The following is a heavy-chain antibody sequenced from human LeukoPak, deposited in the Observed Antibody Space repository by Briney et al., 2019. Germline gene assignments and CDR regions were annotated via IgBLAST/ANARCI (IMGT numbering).Heavy chain of an antibody. V-gene: IGHV3-23*01. D-gene: IGHD5-12*01. Sequence: PGGSLRLSCAASGFTFSSYAMSWVRQAPGKGLEWVSAISGSGGSTYYADSVKGRFTISRDNSKNTLYLQMNSLRAEDTAVYYCARDTLATITDPFHFDYWGQGTLVTVSS. CDR3: ARDTLATITDPFHFDY. CDR2: ISGSGGST. CDR1: GFTFSSYA. J-gene: IGHJ4*02.